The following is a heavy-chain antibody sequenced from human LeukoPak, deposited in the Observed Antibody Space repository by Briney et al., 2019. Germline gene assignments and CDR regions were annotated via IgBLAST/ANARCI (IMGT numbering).Heavy chain of an antibody. CDR2: INRDGSQI. J-gene: IGHJ4*02. CDR1: GFTLSIFW. Sequence: PGGSLRLSCAVSGFTLSIFWMTWVRQAPGKGLEWVTNINRDGSQIEYLDSVKGRFTIYRPSANNALYLQMNSLSAEDTAVYYCARGGLTAGFDYWGQGTLVTVST. CDR3: ARGGLTAGFDY. V-gene: IGHV3-7*01.